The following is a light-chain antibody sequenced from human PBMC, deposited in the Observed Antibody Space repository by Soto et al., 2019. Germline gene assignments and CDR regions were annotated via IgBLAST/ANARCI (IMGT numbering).Light chain of an antibody. V-gene: IGLV2-8*01. Sequence: QSALTQPPSASGSPGQSVTISCTGTSSDIGYYNFVSWYQQHPGKAPKLIIYEVNTRPSGVPDRFSGSKSGSTASLTVSGLQAEDEADYYCSSYSSSSTLGVFGGGTKLTVL. CDR2: EVN. J-gene: IGLJ3*02. CDR3: SSYSSSSTLGV. CDR1: SSDIGYYNF.